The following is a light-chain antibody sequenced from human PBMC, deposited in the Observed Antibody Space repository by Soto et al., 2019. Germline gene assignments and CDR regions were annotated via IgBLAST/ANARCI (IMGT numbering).Light chain of an antibody. V-gene: IGKV1-39*01. CDR1: QSISSY. CDR2: AAS. J-gene: IGKJ1*01. CDR3: QESYSRPPWM. Sequence: DIQMAQSPSSLSASVGDRVTITCRASQSISSYLNWYQQKPGKAPKLLIYAASSLQSGVPSRFSGSGSGTDFTLTISSLQPEDFATYYCQESYSRPPWMFGQGTKVDIK.